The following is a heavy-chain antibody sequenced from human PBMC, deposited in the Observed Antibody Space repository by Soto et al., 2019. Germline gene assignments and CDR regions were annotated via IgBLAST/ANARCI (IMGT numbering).Heavy chain of an antibody. D-gene: IGHD3-22*01. CDR2: INTKNGDT. V-gene: IGHV1-18*01. CDR3: AREYCDRKSCYGGDY. Sequence: QVHLVQSGAEVKEPGASVRVTCKTSGYTFFTYGVSWVRQAPGQGPEWMGWINTKNGDTKYAQNLQGRVTMTTDTPTTTAYMELRSLRSDDTAVYYCAREYCDRKSCYGGDYWGQGTLVTVSS. J-gene: IGHJ4*02. CDR1: GYTFFTYG.